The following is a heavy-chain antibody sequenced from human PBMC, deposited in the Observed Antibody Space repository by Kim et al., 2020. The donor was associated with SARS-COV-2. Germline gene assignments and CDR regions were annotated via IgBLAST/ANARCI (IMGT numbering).Heavy chain of an antibody. V-gene: IGHV3-23*01. D-gene: IGHD6-13*01. CDR3: AKRWSAADY. Sequence: STYYAASWQGRFTISRDNSKNTLYLQMKSLRAEDTAVYYCAKRWSAADYWGQGTLVTVSS. CDR2: ST. J-gene: IGHJ4*02.